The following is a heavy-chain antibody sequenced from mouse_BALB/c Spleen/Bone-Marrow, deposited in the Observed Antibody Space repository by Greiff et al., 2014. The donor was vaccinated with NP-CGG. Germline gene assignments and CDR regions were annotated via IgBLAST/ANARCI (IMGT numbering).Heavy chain of an antibody. CDR2: IYPGDGDT. CDR3: ARGGISVDY. J-gene: IGHJ2*01. Sequence: VQLQQSGAELVRPGSSVKISCKSSGYAFSTYWINWVKQRPGQGLEWIGQIYPGDGDTDFNGKFKGKATLTADRSSSTAYMEFSSLTSEDSAVYFCARGGISVDYWGQGTTLTVSS. CDR1: GYAFSTYW. V-gene: IGHV1-80*01.